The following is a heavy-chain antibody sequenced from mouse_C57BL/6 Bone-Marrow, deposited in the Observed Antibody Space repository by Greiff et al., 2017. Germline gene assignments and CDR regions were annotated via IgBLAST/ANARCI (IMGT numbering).Heavy chain of an antibody. Sequence: QVQLQQPGAELVKPGASVKMSCTASGYTFTSYWITWVKQRPGQGLEWIGDIYPGSGSTNYNEKFKSKATLTVDTSSSTAYMQLSSLTSEDSAVYYCARRRVYYGSFDYWGQGTTLTVSS. J-gene: IGHJ2*01. CDR3: ARRRVYYGSFDY. CDR2: IYPGSGST. V-gene: IGHV1-55*01. CDR1: GYTFTSYW. D-gene: IGHD1-1*01.